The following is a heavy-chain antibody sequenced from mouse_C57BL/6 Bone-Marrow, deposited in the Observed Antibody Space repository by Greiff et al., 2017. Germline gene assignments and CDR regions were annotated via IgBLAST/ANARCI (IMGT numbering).Heavy chain of an antibody. CDR2: IHPNSGST. D-gene: IGHD2-10*02. Sequence: VQLQQPGAELVKPGASVKLSCKASGYTFTSYWMNWVKQRPGQGLEWIGMIHPNSGSTNYNEKFKSKATLTVDKSSSTAYMQLSSLTSEDSAVXFCARYGKGDWYFDVWGTGTTVTVAA. CDR1: GYTFTSYW. CDR3: ARYGKGDWYFDV. V-gene: IGHV1-64*01. J-gene: IGHJ1*03.